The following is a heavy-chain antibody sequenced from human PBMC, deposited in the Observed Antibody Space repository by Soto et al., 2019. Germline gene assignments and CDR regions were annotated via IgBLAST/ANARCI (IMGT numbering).Heavy chain of an antibody. D-gene: IGHD3-3*01. CDR3: ARDLSSYDFWSGSLNYYGMDV. Sequence: GWSLRLSCAASGFTFSDYYMSWIRQAPGKGLEWVSYISSSSSYTNYADSVKGRSTISRDNAKNSLYLQMNSLRAEDTAVYYCARDLSSYDFWSGSLNYYGMDVWGQGTTVTVSS. J-gene: IGHJ6*02. CDR1: GFTFSDYY. V-gene: IGHV3-11*06. CDR2: ISSSSSYT.